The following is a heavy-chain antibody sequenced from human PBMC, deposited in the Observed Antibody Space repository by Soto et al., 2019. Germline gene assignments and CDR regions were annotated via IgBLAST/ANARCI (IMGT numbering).Heavy chain of an antibody. D-gene: IGHD3-16*02. CDR1: GYTFTSYD. J-gene: IGHJ3*02. CDR2: MNPNSGNT. CDR3: AGFMDYDYLWGSYRYTYGTVVGSFDS. V-gene: IGHV1-8*01. Sequence: ASVKVSCKASGYTFTSYDINWVRQATGQGLEWMGWMNPNSGNTGYAQKFQGRVTMTRNTSISTAYMELSSLRYEDKAVYYCAGFMDYDYLWGSYRYTYGTVVGSFDSWGQ.